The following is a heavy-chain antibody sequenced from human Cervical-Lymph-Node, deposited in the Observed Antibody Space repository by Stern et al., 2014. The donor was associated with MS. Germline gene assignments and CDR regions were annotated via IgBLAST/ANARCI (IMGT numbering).Heavy chain of an antibody. CDR1: GDSISTNNW. CDR3: ARGPSSRTAIRSLECHLEF. J-gene: IGHJ4*02. CDR2: IYHTGGT. Sequence: QLQLQESGPGLVKPSGTLSLTCAVSGDSISTNNWWSWVRQPPGKGLEGIGVIYHTGGTNYNPALKSRRGMSVDKATTQFSLNLNTVTAADTAVYYCARGPSSRTAIRSLECHLEFWGQGTLVAVSS. V-gene: IGHV4-4*02. D-gene: IGHD3-3*01.